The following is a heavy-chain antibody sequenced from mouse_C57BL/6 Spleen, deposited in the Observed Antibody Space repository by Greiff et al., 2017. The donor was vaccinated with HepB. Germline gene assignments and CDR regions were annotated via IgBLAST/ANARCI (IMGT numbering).Heavy chain of an antibody. Sequence: DVMLVESGEGLVKPGGSLKLSCAASGFTFSSYAMSWVRQTPEKRLEWVAYISSGGDYIYYADTVKGRFTISRDNARNTLYLQMSSLKSEDTAMYYCTSLYDGYFSYYAMDYWGQGTSVTVSS. CDR2: ISSGGDYI. CDR1: GFTFSSYA. CDR3: TSLYDGYFSYYAMDY. J-gene: IGHJ4*01. D-gene: IGHD2-3*01. V-gene: IGHV5-9-1*02.